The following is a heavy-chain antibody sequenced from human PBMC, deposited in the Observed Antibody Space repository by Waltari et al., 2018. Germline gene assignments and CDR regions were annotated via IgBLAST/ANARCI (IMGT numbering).Heavy chain of an antibody. J-gene: IGHJ4*02. V-gene: IGHV3-7*01. CDR3: VRDHWGPDY. CDR1: GFTFTDYW. D-gene: IGHD7-27*01. Sequence: EVHLVESGGGLVQPGGSLRLSCAASGFTFTDYWMGWVRQAPGKGPKWVANIHKDGSEKNYVDYVKGRFTISRDNAKDSVYLQMNSLRADDTAMYYCVRDHWGPDYWGQGTLVTVSS. CDR2: IHKDGSEK.